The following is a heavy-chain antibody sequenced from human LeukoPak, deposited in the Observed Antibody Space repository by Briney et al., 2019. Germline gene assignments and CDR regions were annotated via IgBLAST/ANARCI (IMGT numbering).Heavy chain of an antibody. CDR3: ARSFRSFWPIVY. D-gene: IGHD1-26*01. V-gene: IGHV3-20*01. CDR1: GFTFDEYG. J-gene: IGHJ4*02. CDR2: IKWNGGST. Sequence: GGSLRLSCAASGFTFDEYGMRWVRQDPGKGLEWVSVIKWNGGSTGYADSVKGRFTISRDNAKNSQYLQMKSLRSEDTALYHCARSFRSFWPIVYWVQGTLVTVS.